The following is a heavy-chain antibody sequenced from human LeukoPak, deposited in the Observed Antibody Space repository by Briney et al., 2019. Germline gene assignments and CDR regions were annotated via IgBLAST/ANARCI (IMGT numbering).Heavy chain of an antibody. CDR2: MSPSGGSI. CDR1: GYTFINYY. D-gene: IGHD2-2*01. V-gene: IGHV1-46*01. Sequence: ASVKVSCKVSGYTFINYYIHWVRQAPGQGLEWMGLMSPSGGSIDHAQKFQGRVTMTRDTSTSAVYMDLSSLRSEDTAVYYCARSSSLAKYSFDYWGQGTLVTVSS. J-gene: IGHJ4*02. CDR3: ARSSSLAKYSFDY.